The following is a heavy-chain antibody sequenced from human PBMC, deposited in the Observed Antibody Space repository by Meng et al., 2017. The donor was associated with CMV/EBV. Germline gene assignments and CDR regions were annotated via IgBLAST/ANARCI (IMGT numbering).Heavy chain of an antibody. J-gene: IGHJ5*02. D-gene: IGHD2-2*01. Sequence: GGSLRLSCKGSGYSFTSYWIGWVRQMPGKGLEWMGIIYPGDSDTRYSPSFQGQVTISADKSISTAYLQWSSLKASDTAMYYCARRMGSTSSSYWFDPWGQGTLVTVS. CDR2: IYPGDSDT. CDR1: GYSFTSYW. CDR3: ARRMGSTSSSYWFDP. V-gene: IGHV5-51*01.